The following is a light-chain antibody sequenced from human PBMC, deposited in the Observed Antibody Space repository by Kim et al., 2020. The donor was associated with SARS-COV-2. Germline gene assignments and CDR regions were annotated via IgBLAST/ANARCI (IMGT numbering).Light chain of an antibody. CDR2: DAS. Sequence: EIVLTQSPATLSLSPGERATLSCRASQSISYYLAWYQHKPGQAPRLLIYDASNRATGIPARFSGSGSGTDFTLTITSLEPEDFAVYYCQQRSVWYTFGKGTKLEI. J-gene: IGKJ2*01. CDR1: QSISYY. CDR3: QQRSVWYT. V-gene: IGKV3-11*01.